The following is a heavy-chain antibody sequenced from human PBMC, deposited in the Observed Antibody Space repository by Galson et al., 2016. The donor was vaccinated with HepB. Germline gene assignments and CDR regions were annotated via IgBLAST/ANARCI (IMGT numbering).Heavy chain of an antibody. Sequence: SETLSLTCTVSGASISDSNWWTWVRQVPEKGLEWLGEIYHTGTSNNNPFLSSRFTLSVDKSRSQFSLNVTSVTAADTAVYYCARASVIPGARMIFDPWGQGTLVTVSS. CDR2: IYHTGTS. J-gene: IGHJ5*02. D-gene: IGHD2-2*01. V-gene: IGHV4-4*02. CDR3: ARASVIPGARMIFDP. CDR1: GASISDSNW.